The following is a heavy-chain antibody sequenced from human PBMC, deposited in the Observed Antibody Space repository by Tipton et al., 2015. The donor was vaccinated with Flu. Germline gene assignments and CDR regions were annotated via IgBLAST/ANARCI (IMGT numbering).Heavy chain of an antibody. CDR1: GFTVSSNY. J-gene: IGHJ6*03. CDR3: ARGGGFWSGYWTRSHYMDV. Sequence: SLRLSCAASGFTVSSNYMSWVRQAPGKGLEWVSVIYSGGSTYYADSVKGRFTISRDNSKNTLYLQMNSLRAEDTAVYYCARGGGFWSGYWTRSHYMDVWGKGTTVTVSS. CDR2: IYSGGST. V-gene: IGHV3-53*01. D-gene: IGHD3-3*01.